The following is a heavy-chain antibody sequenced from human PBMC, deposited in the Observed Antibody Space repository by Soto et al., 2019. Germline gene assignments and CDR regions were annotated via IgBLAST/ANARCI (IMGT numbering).Heavy chain of an antibody. J-gene: IGHJ3*02. Sequence: QVHLVQSGAEVQKPGSSVKVSCKASGGTFSSYAIDWVRQAPGQGLEWMGGLTPIFGSANYAQRFQGRITITADESTSTAYMDLSSLRSEDTAVYFCARGLIVRVPQGALDIWGQGTMVTVS. V-gene: IGHV1-69*01. CDR2: LTPIFGSA. CDR3: ARGLIVRVPQGALDI. CDR1: GGTFSSYA. D-gene: IGHD1-26*01.